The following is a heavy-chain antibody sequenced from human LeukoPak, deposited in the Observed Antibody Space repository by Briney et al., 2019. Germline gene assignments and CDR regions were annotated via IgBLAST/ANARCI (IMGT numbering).Heavy chain of an antibody. CDR3: ASSAWWYYDSSGRFDY. CDR1: GYTFTSYD. D-gene: IGHD3-22*01. CDR2: MNPNSGNT. Sequence: ASVKVSCKASGYTFTSYDINWVRQATGQGLEWMGWMNPNSGNTGYAQKFQGRVTMTRNTSISTAYMELSSLRSEDTAVYYCASSAWWYYDSSGRFDYWGQGTLVTVSS. J-gene: IGHJ4*02. V-gene: IGHV1-8*01.